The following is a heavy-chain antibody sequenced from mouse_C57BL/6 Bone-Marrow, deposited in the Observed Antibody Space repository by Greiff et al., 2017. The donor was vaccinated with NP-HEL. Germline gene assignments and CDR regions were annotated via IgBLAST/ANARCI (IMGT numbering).Heavy chain of an antibody. J-gene: IGHJ2*01. D-gene: IGHD1-1*01. CDR2: ISDGGSYT. Sequence: EVKLMESGGGLVKPGGSLKLSCAASGFTFSSYAMSWVRQTPEKRLEWVATISDGGSYTYYPDNVKGRFTISRDNAKNNLYLQMSHLKSEDTAMYYCARESLISLYYYGSSYVSYYFDYWGQGTTLTVSS. V-gene: IGHV5-4*01. CDR1: GFTFSSYA. CDR3: ARESLISLYYYGSSYVSYYFDY.